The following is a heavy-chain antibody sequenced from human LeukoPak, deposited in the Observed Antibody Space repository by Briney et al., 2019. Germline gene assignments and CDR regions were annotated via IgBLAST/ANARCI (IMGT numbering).Heavy chain of an antibody. CDR3: AREGGVTIFGVVSSWFDP. V-gene: IGHV3-33*01. J-gene: IGHJ5*02. CDR1: GFTFSSCG. D-gene: IGHD3-3*01. Sequence: GESLRLSCAASGFTFSSCGMHWVRQAPGKGLEWVAVIWYDGSNKYYADSVKGRFTISRDNSKNTLYLQMNSLRAEDTAVYYCAREGGVTIFGVVSSWFDPWGQGTLVTVSS. CDR2: IWYDGSNK.